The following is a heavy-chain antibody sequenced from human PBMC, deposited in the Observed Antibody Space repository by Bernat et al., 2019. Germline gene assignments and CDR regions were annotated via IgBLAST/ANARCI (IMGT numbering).Heavy chain of an antibody. CDR1: GDSISSSTYY. V-gene: IGHV4-39*01. CDR2: VSNSEST. J-gene: IGHJ3*02. Sequence: QLQLQESGPGLVKPSETLSLTCTVSGDSISSSTYYWGGIRQPPGKGLEWIGSVSNSESTYYNPSLKSRVTISVDTSKNPFSLKLNSVTAADTAVFYCARQRSGSYYMDAFDIWGQGTMVTVSS. CDR3: ARQRSGSYYMDAFDI. D-gene: IGHD3-10*01.